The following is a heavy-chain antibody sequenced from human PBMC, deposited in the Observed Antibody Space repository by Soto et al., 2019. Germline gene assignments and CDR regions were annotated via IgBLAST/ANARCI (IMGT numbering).Heavy chain of an antibody. CDR1: GGSISSGGYY. D-gene: IGHD3-3*01. Sequence: PSETLSLTCTVSGGSISSGGYYWSWIRQHPGKGLEWIGYIYYSGSTYYNPSLKSRVTISVDTSKNQFSLKLSSVTAADTAVYYCARAVDFWSGYYTPPYYYGMDVWGQGTTVTVSS. CDR3: ARAVDFWSGYYTPPYYYGMDV. J-gene: IGHJ6*02. CDR2: IYYSGST. V-gene: IGHV4-31*03.